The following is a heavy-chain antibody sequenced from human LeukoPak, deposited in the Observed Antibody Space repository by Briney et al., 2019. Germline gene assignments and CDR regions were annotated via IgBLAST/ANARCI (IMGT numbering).Heavy chain of an antibody. J-gene: IGHJ4*02. Sequence: KPSETLSLTCAVYGGSFSGYYWSCIRQPPGKGLEWIGEINHSGSTNYNPSLKSRVTISVDKSKNQFSLKLSSVTAADTAGYYCARATRWLTCYFLDYGGERTLVTVSS. CDR2: INHSGST. D-gene: IGHD5-24*01. CDR1: GGSFSGYY. CDR3: ARATRWLTCYFLDY. V-gene: IGHV4-34*01.